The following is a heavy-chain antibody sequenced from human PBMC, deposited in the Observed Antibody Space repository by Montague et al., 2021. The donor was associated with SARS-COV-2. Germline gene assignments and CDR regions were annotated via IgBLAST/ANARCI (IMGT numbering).Heavy chain of an antibody. V-gene: IGHV4-59*01. D-gene: IGHD6-19*01. CDR1: GGSISSYY. CDR3: TRASRTSGWGYWYHGLDV. Sequence: SETLSLTCTVSGGSISSYYWSWIRQPPGKGLEWIGYIYYSGSTNYNPSLKSRVTISVDTSKNQFSLKLSSVTAADTAVYYCTRASRTSGWGYWYHGLDVWGQGTTVIVSS. J-gene: IGHJ6*02. CDR2: IYYSGST.